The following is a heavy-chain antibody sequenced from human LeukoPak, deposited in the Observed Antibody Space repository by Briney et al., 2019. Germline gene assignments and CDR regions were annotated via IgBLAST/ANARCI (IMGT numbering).Heavy chain of an antibody. D-gene: IGHD6-19*01. J-gene: IGHJ4*02. CDR2: IYPGDSDT. CDR1: GYSFTSYW. V-gene: IGHV5-51*01. CDR3: ARPTVAGGKHPGPLNY. Sequence: PGESLKISCKGSGYSFTSYWIGWVRQMPGKGLEWMGIIYPGDSDTRYSPSFQGQVTISADKSISTAYLQWSSLKASDTAMYYCARPTVAGGKHPGPLNYWGQGTLVTVSS.